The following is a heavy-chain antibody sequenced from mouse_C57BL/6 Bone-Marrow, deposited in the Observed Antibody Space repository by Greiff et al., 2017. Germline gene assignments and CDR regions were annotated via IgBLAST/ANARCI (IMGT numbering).Heavy chain of an antibody. D-gene: IGHD1-1*01. J-gene: IGHJ1*03. CDR3: ARNYYGGRYWYFDV. V-gene: IGHV1-80*01. CDR1: GYAFSSYW. Sequence: QVQLQQSGAELVKPGASVKISCKASGYAFSSYWMNWVKQRPGKGLEWIGQIYPGDGDTNYNGKFKGKATLTADKSSSTAYMQLSSLTSEDSAVYFCARNYYGGRYWYFDVWGTGTTVTVSS. CDR2: IYPGDGDT.